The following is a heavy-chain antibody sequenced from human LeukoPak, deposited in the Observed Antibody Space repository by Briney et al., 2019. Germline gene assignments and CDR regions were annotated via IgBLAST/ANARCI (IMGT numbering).Heavy chain of an antibody. V-gene: IGHV3-53*01. D-gene: IGHD4-17*01. J-gene: IGHJ6*02. CDR1: GFTVSSNY. CDR2: IYSGGST. CDR3: ARDAVTTSYYYYGMDV. Sequence: GGSLRLSCAASGFTVSSNYMSWVRQAPGKGLEWVSVIYSGGSTYYADSVKGRFTISRDNSKNTLYHQMNSLRAEDTAVYYCARDAVTTSYYYYGMDVWGQGTTVTVSS.